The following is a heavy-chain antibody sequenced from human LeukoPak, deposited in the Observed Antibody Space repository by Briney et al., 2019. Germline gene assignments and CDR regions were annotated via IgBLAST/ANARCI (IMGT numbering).Heavy chain of an antibody. CDR1: GYTFTGYY. CDR3: ARAYSSGWELDY. V-gene: IGHV1-2*02. J-gene: IGHJ4*02. Sequence: ASVKVSCEASGYTFTGYYMHWVRQAPGQGLEWMGWINPNSGGTNYAQKFQGRVTMTRDTSISTAYMELSRLRSDDTAVYYCARAYSSGWELDYWGQGTLVTVSS. D-gene: IGHD6-19*01. CDR2: INPNSGGT.